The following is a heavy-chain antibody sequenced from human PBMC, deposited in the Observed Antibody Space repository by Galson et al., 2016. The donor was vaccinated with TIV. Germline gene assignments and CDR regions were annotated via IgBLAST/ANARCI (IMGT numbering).Heavy chain of an antibody. Sequence: SLRLSCAASGFTFTTYAMNWVRQAPGKGLEWVSSISFTGRSTYYADSVKGRFTVSRDNSKNTVYLQMNRLRTADTATYFCATDRVKTVFGAGSFDFWGQGTRLTVSS. V-gene: IGHV3-23*01. CDR3: ATDRVKTVFGAGSFDF. J-gene: IGHJ4*02. D-gene: IGHD3-3*01. CDR1: GFTFTTYA. CDR2: ISFTGRST.